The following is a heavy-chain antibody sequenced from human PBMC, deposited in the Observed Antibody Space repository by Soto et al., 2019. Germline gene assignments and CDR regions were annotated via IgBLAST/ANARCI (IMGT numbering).Heavy chain of an antibody. V-gene: IGHV4-39*01. CDR2: IYYSGST. CDR1: GGSISSSSYY. CDR3: ARLLKLSRRDYGNSFDY. D-gene: IGHD4-17*01. Sequence: QLQLQESGPGLVKPSETLSLTCTVSGGSISSSSYYWGWIRQPPGKGLEWIGSIYYSGSTYYNPSLKSRVTISVDTSKNQFSLKLSSVTAADTAVYYCARLLKLSRRDYGNSFDYWGQGTLVTVSS. J-gene: IGHJ4*02.